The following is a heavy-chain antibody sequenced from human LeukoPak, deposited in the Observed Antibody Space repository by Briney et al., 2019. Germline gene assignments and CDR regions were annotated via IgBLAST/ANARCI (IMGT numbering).Heavy chain of an antibody. CDR1: GGSISSYY. Sequence: SETLSLTCTVSGGSISSYYWSWIRQPPGKALEWIGYIYYSGSPYYNPSLKSRVTISLDASKNQFSLKLSSVTAADTAVYYCARTYGDSSFYDYWGQGTLVTVSS. V-gene: IGHV4-59*12. CDR2: IYYSGSP. CDR3: ARTYGDSSFYDY. J-gene: IGHJ4*02. D-gene: IGHD4-17*01.